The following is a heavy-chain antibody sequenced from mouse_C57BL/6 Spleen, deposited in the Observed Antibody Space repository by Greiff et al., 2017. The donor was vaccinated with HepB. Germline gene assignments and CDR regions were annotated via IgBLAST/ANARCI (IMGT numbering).Heavy chain of an antibody. J-gene: IGHJ2*01. V-gene: IGHV5-17*01. CDR3: ARGDGYYEGYYFDY. CDR2: ISSGSSTI. Sequence: EVQLQESGGGLVKPGGSLKLSCAASGFTFSDYGMHWVRQAPEKGLEWVAYISSGSSTIYYAATVKGRFTISRDNAKNTLFLQMTSLRSEDTAMYYCARGDGYYEGYYFDYWGQGTTLTVSS. CDR1: GFTFSDYG. D-gene: IGHD2-3*01.